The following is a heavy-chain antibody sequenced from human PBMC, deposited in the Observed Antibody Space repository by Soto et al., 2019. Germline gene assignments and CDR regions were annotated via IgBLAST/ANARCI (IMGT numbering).Heavy chain of an antibody. V-gene: IGHV4-30-4*01. J-gene: IGHJ4*02. CDR3: ARDRGSDYDSTSGYYYY. Sequence: PSETLSLTCTFSCGSIIGTDYYWTWIRQPPGKGLEWIGYIYSSGATSYNPSLESRVTISGDTSKNQFSLKLNSVTAADTAVYYCARDRGSDYDSTSGYYYYWGQGTLVTVSS. D-gene: IGHD3-22*01. CDR1: CGSIIGTDYY. CDR2: IYSSGAT.